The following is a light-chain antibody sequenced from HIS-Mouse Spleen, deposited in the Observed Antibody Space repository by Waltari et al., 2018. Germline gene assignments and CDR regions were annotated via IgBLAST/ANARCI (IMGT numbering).Light chain of an antibody. J-gene: IGLJ3*02. Sequence: QSALTQPRSVSGSPGQSVTISCTGTSSDVGGYNYVSWYQQHPGKAPKLMIYDVSKRTSGVPDRFACSKSGNTASLTISGLQAEDEADYYCCSYAGSYTFWVFGGGTKLTVL. V-gene: IGLV2-11*01. CDR3: CSYAGSYTFWV. CDR2: DVS. CDR1: SSDVGGYNY.